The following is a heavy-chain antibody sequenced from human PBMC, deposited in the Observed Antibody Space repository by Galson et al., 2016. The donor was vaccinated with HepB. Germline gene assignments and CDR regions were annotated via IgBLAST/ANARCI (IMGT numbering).Heavy chain of an antibody. CDR1: GFTLGNHA. Sequence: SLRLSCAASGFTLGNHAMHWVRQAPGMGLEWVAAIWYDTSNKWYANSVMGRFAISRDNSENTLYLQMNSLRAEDTATYYCARGVGSTEMSCSDYWGQGTLVTVSS. CDR3: ARGVGSTEMSCSDY. D-gene: IGHD1-26*01. J-gene: IGHJ4*02. CDR2: IWYDTSNK. V-gene: IGHV3-33*01.